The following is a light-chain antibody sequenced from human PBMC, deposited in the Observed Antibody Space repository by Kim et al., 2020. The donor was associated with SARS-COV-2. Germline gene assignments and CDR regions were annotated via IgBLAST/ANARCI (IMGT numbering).Light chain of an antibody. J-gene: IGLJ3*02. V-gene: IGLV2-11*03. CDR1: SSDIGNYDV. CDR3: CSYAGNSIWR. CDR2: DVN. Sequence: GQSFTISCTGTSSDIGNYDVVSWYQQHPGKAPKPIIYDVNERPSGVPYRFSGSKSGNTASLTISGLQADDEADYYCCSYAGNSIWRFGGGTQLTVL.